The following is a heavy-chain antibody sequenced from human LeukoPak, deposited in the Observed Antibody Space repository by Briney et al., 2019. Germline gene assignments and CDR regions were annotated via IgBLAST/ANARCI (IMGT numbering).Heavy chain of an antibody. Sequence: PSETLSLTCTVSGVSIRSYYWNWVRQSPGRGREWSGYMHHSGSSHYNPFLKSRVTISVDTSKNHFSLKLNSVTAADTAVYYCAGGYGSSWSFDHWGQGTLVTVSS. D-gene: IGHD2-2*01. V-gene: IGHV4-59*01. CDR3: AGGYGSSWSFDH. CDR1: GVSIRSYY. J-gene: IGHJ4*02. CDR2: MHHSGSS.